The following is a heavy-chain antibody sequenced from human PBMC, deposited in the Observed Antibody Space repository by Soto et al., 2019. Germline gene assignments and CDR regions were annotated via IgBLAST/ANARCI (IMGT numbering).Heavy chain of an antibody. Sequence: SETLSVACTFSGGSISIYYWNWIRQPAGKGLEWIGRIYTSGSTNYNPSLKSRVTMSVDTSKNQFSLKLSSVTAADTAVYYCARHFGVRGDTYYYGMDVWGQGTTVTVSS. CDR1: GGSISIYY. D-gene: IGHD3-10*01. J-gene: IGHJ6*01. CDR2: IYTSGST. CDR3: ARHFGVRGDTYYYGMDV. V-gene: IGHV4-4*07.